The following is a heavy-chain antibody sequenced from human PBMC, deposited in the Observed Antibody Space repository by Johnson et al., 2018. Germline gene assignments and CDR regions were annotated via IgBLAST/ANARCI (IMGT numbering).Heavy chain of an antibody. CDR3: ARVGGPGPYQGNWFDS. V-gene: IGHV3-21*01. CDR2: ISASSSYI. Sequence: VQLVQSGGGLVKPGESLRISCAASGFIFSTYSMNWVRLAPGKGLEWVSCISASSSYIYYADSVKGRFTISRDNAKNSLYLQMNSLRAEDTAVDYCARVGGPGPYQGNWFDSWGQGTLVTVSS. J-gene: IGHJ5*01. D-gene: IGHD3-10*01. CDR1: GFIFSTYS.